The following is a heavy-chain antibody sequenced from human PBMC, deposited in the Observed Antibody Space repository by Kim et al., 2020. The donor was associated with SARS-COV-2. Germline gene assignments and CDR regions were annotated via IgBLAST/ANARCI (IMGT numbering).Heavy chain of an antibody. CDR2: IYYSGST. CDR1: GGSISSYY. D-gene: IGHD6-19*01. Sequence: SETLSLTCTVSGGSISSYYWSWIRQPPGKGLEWIGYIYYSGSTNYNPSLKSRVTISVDTSKNQFSLKLSSVTAADTAVYYCARDPSGWYSFDYWGQGTLVTVSS. V-gene: IGHV4-59*01. J-gene: IGHJ4*02. CDR3: ARDPSGWYSFDY.